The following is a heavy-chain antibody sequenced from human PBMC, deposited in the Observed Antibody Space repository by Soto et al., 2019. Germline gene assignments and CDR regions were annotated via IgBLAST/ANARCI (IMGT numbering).Heavy chain of an antibody. CDR1: GFIFKMYW. J-gene: IGHJ4*02. Sequence: GGSLRLSCAASGFIFKMYWMHWVRQSPGKGLVWISRIYNDGTYSDYADSVRGRFTISRDNVNDTLYLQMNTLRAQDSGLYYRTRGPRPSSTGTGAYRGQGTQCTVSS. CDR3: TRGPRPSSTGTGAY. CDR2: IYNDGTYS. V-gene: IGHV3-74*01. D-gene: IGHD3-10*01.